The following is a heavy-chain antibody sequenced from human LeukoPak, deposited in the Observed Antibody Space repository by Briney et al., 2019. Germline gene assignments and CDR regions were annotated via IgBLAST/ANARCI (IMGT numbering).Heavy chain of an antibody. CDR3: ARDLGGDPPYYYYGMDV. J-gene: IGHJ6*02. Sequence: SETLSLTCAVYGGSSIGYSWSWVRQPPGKGLEWIGEIDDSGTTNYRPSLKSRVTISVDTSKNQLSLKVTSVTAADTAVYYCARDLGGDPPYYYYGMDVWGQGTTVTVSS. CDR1: GGSSIGYS. CDR2: IDDSGTT. D-gene: IGHD2-21*02. V-gene: IGHV4-34*01.